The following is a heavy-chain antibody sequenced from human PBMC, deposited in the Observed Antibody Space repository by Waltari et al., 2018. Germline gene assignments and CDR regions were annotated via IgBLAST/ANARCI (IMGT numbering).Heavy chain of an antibody. CDR2: IYYSGST. D-gene: IGHD2-2*01. Sequence: QVQLQESGPGLVKPSETLSLTCTVSGGSIRSYYWCWLRQAPGKGLEWIGYIYYSGSTNYNPSLKSRVTISVDTSKNQFSLKLSSVTAADTAVYYCARLRLGSSSNVHFDYWGQGTLVTVSS. V-gene: IGHV4-59*08. J-gene: IGHJ4*02. CDR1: GGSIRSYY. CDR3: ARLRLGSSSNVHFDY.